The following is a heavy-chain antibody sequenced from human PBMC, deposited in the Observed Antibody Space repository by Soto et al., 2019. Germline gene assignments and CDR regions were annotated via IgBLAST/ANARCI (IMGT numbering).Heavy chain of an antibody. J-gene: IGHJ6*02. CDR3: ARGGLGYFDWLPWGYYGMDV. V-gene: IGHV4-39*07. Sequence: SGPTLVNPTQTLTLTCTFSGFSLSTSGVGVGWIRQPPGKGLEWIGEINHSGSTNYNPSLKSRVTISVDTSKNQFSLKLSSVTAADTAVYYCARGGLGYFDWLPWGYYGMDVWGQGTTVTVSS. CDR1: GFSLSTSGVG. D-gene: IGHD3-9*01. CDR2: INHSGST.